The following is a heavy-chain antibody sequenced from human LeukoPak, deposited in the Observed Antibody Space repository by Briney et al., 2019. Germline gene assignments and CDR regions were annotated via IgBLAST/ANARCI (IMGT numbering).Heavy chain of an antibody. CDR2: INNVASHI. Sequence: PGRSLRLSCEASGFTFSGSAMNWVRQAPGRGLEWVSSINNVASHIYYAGSVRGRFTISRDNAKNSVYLQMNSLRPEDTAVYYCTRDATYYLRYGYFDSWGQGTLVTVSS. V-gene: IGHV3-21*01. CDR1: GFTFSGSA. CDR3: TRDATYYLRYGYFDS. D-gene: IGHD2/OR15-2a*01. J-gene: IGHJ4*02.